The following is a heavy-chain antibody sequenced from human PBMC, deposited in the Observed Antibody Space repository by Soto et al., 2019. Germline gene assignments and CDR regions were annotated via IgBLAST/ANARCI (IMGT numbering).Heavy chain of an antibody. CDR2: ISSSSSYI. CDR1: GFTFSSYS. V-gene: IGHV3-21*01. D-gene: IGHD2-2*01. J-gene: IGHJ6*02. CDR3: ARTRYCSSTSCHVLDDMDV. Sequence: EVQLVESGGGLVKPGGSLRLSCAASGFTFSSYSMNWVRQAPGKGLEWVSSISSSSSYIYYADSVKGRFTISRDNAKNSLYLQMNSLRAEDTAVYYCARTRYCSSTSCHVLDDMDVWGQGTTVTVSS.